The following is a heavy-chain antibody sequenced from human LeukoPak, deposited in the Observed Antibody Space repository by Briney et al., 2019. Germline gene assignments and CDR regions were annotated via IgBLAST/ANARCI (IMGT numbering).Heavy chain of an antibody. J-gene: IGHJ3*02. CDR2: INPSGGST. CDR3: ARTRVVPAAIIGASDI. D-gene: IGHD2-2*02. V-gene: IGHV1-46*01. CDR1: GYTFTSYY. Sequence: ASVKVSCKASGYTFTSYYMHWVRQAPGQGLEWMGIINPSGGSTSYAQKFQGRVTMTRDMSTSTVYMELSSLRSEDTAVYYCARTRVVPAAIIGASDIWGQGTMVTVSS.